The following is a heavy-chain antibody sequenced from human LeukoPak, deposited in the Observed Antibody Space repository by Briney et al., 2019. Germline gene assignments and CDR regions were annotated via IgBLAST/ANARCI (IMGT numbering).Heavy chain of an antibody. D-gene: IGHD5-18*01. J-gene: IGHJ4*02. CDR1: GYSISSGYY. CDR3: ARGPPRYSSY. CDR2: IDRSGTT. V-gene: IGHV4-38-2*02. Sequence: SETLSLTCSVSGYSISSGYYRGWVRQAPGKGLEWIGSIDRSGTTNYNPSLKSRVTISVDTSKNQFSLNVRSVTAADTAVYYCARGPPRYSSYWGQGTLVTVSS.